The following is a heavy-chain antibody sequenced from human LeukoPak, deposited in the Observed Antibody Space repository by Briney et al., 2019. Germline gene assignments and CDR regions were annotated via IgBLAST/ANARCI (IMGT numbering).Heavy chain of an antibody. CDR1: GGSIGSGGYS. CDR2: IYHSGST. D-gene: IGHD3-16*02. Sequence: NASQTLSLTCAVSGGSIGSGGYSWSWIRQPPGKGLEWIGYIYHSGSTYYNPSLKSRVTISVDRSKNQFSLKLSSVTAADTAVYYCARGYYDYVWGSYRLEYFDYWGQGTLVTVSS. V-gene: IGHV4-30-2*01. J-gene: IGHJ4*02. CDR3: ARGYYDYVWGSYRLEYFDY.